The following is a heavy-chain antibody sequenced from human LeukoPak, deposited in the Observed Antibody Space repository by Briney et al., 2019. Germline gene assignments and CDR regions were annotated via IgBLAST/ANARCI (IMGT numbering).Heavy chain of an antibody. V-gene: IGHV3-43*02. J-gene: IGHJ4*02. CDR2: ISGDCVST. CDR3: AKESGKFDY. CDR1: GLPIADFA. Sequence: PGGSLRLSCVASGLPIADFAMHWVRQAPGKGLEWVSLISGDCVSTFYADSVKGRFRISRDNSKNSLYLEMNSLRTEDAAMYYCAKESGKFDYWGQGTLVAVSS.